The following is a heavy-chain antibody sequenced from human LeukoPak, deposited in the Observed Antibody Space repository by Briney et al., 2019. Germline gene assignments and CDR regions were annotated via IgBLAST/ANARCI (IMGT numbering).Heavy chain of an antibody. CDR3: ARQWLVSPHFDY. D-gene: IGHD6-19*01. Sequence: SETLSLTCAVYGGSLSGYYWSWIRQPPGKGLEWIGEINHSGSTNYNPSLKSRVTISVDTSKNQLSLKLSSMTAADTAVYYCARQWLVSPHFDYWGQGTLVTVSS. CDR2: INHSGST. V-gene: IGHV4-34*01. J-gene: IGHJ4*02. CDR1: GGSLSGYY.